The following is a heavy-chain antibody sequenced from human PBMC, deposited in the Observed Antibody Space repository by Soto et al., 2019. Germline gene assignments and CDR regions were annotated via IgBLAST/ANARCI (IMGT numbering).Heavy chain of an antibody. D-gene: IGHD2-2*02. Sequence: QVQLVQSGAEVKKPGASVKVSCKASGYTFTSYGISWVRQAPGQGLEWMGWISAYNGNTNYAQKLQGRVTMTTDTSTITAYMELRSLRSDDTAVYYCARDSTPYCSSTSCYTPADYWGQGTLVTVSS. CDR3: ARDSTPYCSSTSCYTPADY. CDR1: GYTFTSYG. CDR2: ISAYNGNT. J-gene: IGHJ4*02. V-gene: IGHV1-18*01.